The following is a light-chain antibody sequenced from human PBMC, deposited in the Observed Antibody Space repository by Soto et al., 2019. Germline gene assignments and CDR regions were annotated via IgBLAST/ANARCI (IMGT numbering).Light chain of an antibody. V-gene: IGLV2-8*01. CDR1: SSDVGGYNY. Sequence: QSVLTQPPSASGSPGQSVTISCTGTSSDVGGYNYVSWYQQHPGKAPKLMIYEVTKRPSGVPDRFSGSKSGNTASLTVSGLQAEDEGDYYCSSYAGDKNVFGTGTKVTVL. J-gene: IGLJ1*01. CDR3: SSYAGDKNV. CDR2: EVT.